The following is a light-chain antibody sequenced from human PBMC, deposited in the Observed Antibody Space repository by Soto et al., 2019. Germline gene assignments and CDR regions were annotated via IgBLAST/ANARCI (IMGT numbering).Light chain of an antibody. V-gene: IGKV1-39*01. CDR3: QEGSTLLT. J-gene: IGKJ4*01. CDR1: QSVSTY. Sequence: DIQMTQSPYSLSTSVGDRVTITCRTSQSVSTYLNWYQQRPGKAPKLLIYGASSLQSGVPSRFSVSGSGTHFTLTISSLPPEDFATYYCQEGSTLLTFGGGTKVEIK. CDR2: GAS.